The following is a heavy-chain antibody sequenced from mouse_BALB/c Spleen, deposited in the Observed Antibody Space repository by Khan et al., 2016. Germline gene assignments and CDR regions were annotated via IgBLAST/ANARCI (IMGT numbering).Heavy chain of an antibody. D-gene: IGHD2-13*01. J-gene: IGHJ2*01. CDR3: ARMTS. CDR1: GFNIKDTY. Sequence: VQLKQSGAELVKPGASVKLSCTASGFNIKDTYMNWVKQRPEQGLEWIGRIDPANGNTNYDPKFQGKATITADTSSNTAYLQLSSLTSEDTAVYYCARMTSWGQGTTLTVSA. CDR2: IDPANGNT. V-gene: IGHV14-3*02.